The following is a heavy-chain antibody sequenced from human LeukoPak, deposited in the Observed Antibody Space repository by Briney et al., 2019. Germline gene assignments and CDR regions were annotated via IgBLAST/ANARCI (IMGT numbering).Heavy chain of an antibody. D-gene: IGHD1-14*01. CDR3: ARDLSGISSATDAFDM. CDR2: INPNSGGT. V-gene: IGHV1-2*06. Sequence: ASVKVSCKASGYTFTAYYIHWVRQAPGQGLEWMGRINPNSGGTSSAQKFQGRVTITRDTSVSTACMELNGLKSDDTAVYYCARDLSGISSATDAFDMWGQGTMVTVSS. J-gene: IGHJ3*02. CDR1: GYTFTAYY.